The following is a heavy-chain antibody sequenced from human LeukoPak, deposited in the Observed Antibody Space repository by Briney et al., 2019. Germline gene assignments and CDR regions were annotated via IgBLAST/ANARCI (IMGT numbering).Heavy chain of an antibody. CDR3: AKVQLERRELLPNFDY. D-gene: IGHD1-1*01. J-gene: IGHJ4*02. Sequence: GRSLRLSCAASGFTFSSYGMHWVRQAPGKGLEWVAVMSYDGRNTYYADSVKGRFTISRDNSKNTLYLQMNSLRIEDTAVYYCAKVQLERRELLPNFDYWGQGTLVTVYS. CDR2: MSYDGRNT. V-gene: IGHV3-30*18. CDR1: GFTFSSYG.